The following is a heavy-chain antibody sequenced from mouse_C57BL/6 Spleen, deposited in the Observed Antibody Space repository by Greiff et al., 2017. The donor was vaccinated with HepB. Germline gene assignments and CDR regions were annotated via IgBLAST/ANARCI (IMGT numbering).Heavy chain of an antibody. CDR3: RDSSPLYYAMDY. Sequence: VQLQQSGPELVKPGASVKMSCKASGCTFTDYYMHWVKQKPGKGLEWIGEIYPGSGNTYYNEKFKGKATLTADTSSSTAYMQLSSLTSEDSAVYFCARDSSPLYYAMDYWGQGTSVTVSS. V-gene: IGHV1-83*01. D-gene: IGHD1-1*01. CDR2: YPGSGNTY. CDR1: CTFTDYYM. J-gene: IGHJ4*01.